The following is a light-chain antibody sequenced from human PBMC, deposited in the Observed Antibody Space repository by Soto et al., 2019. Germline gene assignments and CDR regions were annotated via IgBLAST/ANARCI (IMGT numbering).Light chain of an antibody. CDR3: QQYGSSPPYT. J-gene: IGKJ2*01. Sequence: PLSPGERSTLPCRASRSFASSYLGWYQQKPGQAPRLLLYAASKRATGIPDRFSGSGSGTDFTLTINRLEPEDSAVYYCQQYGSSPPYTFGQGTKVDIK. CDR2: AAS. V-gene: IGKV3-20*01. CDR1: RSFASSY.